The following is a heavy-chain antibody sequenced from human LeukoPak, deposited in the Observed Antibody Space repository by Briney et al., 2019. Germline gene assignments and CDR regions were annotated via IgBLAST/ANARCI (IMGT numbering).Heavy chain of an antibody. D-gene: IGHD3-22*01. CDR2: IYYSGST. CDR3: ARLATYYYDSSAFDY. Sequence: KPSETLSLTCTVSGGSISSSSYYWGWIRQPPGKGLEWIGSIYYSGSTYYNPSLKSRVTISVDTSKNQFSLKLSSVTAADTAVYYCARLATYYYDSSAFDYWGQGTLVTVSS. J-gene: IGHJ4*02. CDR1: GGSISSSSYY. V-gene: IGHV4-39*01.